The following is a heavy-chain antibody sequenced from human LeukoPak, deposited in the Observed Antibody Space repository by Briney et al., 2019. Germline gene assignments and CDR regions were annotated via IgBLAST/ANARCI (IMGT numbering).Heavy chain of an antibody. CDR3: AREPATTQRIDY. CDR1: GYTFTGYY. J-gene: IGHJ4*02. D-gene: IGHD1-26*01. CDR2: INPSGGST. Sequence: ASVKVSCKASGYTFTGYYMHWVRQAPGQGLGWMGIINPSGGSTSYAQKFQGRVTMTRDTSTSTVYMELSSLRSEDTAMYYCAREPATTQRIDYWGQGTLVTVSS. V-gene: IGHV1-46*01.